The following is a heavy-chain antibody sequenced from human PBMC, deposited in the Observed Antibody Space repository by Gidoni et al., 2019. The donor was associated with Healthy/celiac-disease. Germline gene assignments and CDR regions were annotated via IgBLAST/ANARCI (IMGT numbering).Heavy chain of an antibody. Sequence: QVPLVQSGAEVTKPGASVTVSCKASGSTFTGYYMHWVRQAPGQGLEWMGWINPNSGGTNYAQKCQGRVTMTRDTSISTAYMELSRLRSDDTAVYYCAGGCSGGSCYPTHYGMDGWGQGTTVTVSS. D-gene: IGHD2-15*01. J-gene: IGHJ6*02. CDR3: AGGCSGGSCYPTHYGMDG. CDR2: INPNSGGT. CDR1: GSTFTGYY. V-gene: IGHV1-2*02.